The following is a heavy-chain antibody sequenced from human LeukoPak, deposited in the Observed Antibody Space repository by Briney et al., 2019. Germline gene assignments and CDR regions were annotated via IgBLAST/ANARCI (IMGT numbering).Heavy chain of an antibody. J-gene: IGHJ4*02. CDR1: GYTFAGYY. CDR3: ARGPGRATGY. Sequence: ASVKVSCKASGYTFAGYYLHWVRQAPGQGLEWMGWIYPNTGGTKSTQKFQGRVSMTRDTSITTAYMEINRLTSDDTAVYYWARGPGRATGYWGQGTLVTVSS. V-gene: IGHV1-2*02. CDR2: IYPNTGGT.